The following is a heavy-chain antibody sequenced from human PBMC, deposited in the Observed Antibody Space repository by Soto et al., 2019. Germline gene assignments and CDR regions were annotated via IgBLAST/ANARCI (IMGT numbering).Heavy chain of an antibody. D-gene: IGHD3-22*01. CDR3: ARHGNYYDSSGYSLYYYYGMDV. J-gene: IGHJ6*02. CDR2: ISGSGGST. V-gene: IGHV3-23*01. Sequence: GSLRLSCAASGFTFSSYAMSWVRQAPGKGLEWVSAISGSGGSTYYADSVKGRFTISRDNSKNTLYLQMNSLRSEDTAVYYCARHGNYYDSSGYSLYYYYGMDVWGQGTTVTVSS. CDR1: GFTFSSYA.